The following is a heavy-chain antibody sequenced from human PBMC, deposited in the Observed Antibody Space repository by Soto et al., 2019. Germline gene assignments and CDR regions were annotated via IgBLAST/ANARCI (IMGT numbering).Heavy chain of an antibody. Sequence: SLRLSCAASGFTFSSYSMNWVRQAPGKGLEWVSSISSSSSYIYYADSVKGRFTISRDNAKNSLYLQMNSMRAEDTAVYYCARELQLTGTTNNWFDHWGQGTLVTVSS. CDR3: ARELQLTGTTNNWFDH. J-gene: IGHJ5*02. CDR2: ISSSSSYI. D-gene: IGHD1-7*01. CDR1: GFTFSSYS. V-gene: IGHV3-21*01.